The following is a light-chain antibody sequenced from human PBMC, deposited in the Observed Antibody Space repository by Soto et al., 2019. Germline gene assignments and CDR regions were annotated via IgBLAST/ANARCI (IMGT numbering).Light chain of an antibody. Sequence: ETVMTQYPATLSVSPGEKATLSCRASQNARICLGWYQQKPGQAPRLLIYDVSTRATGVPARFSGSGSGTDFTLTISRLEPEDFAVYYCQQYGSSPRWTFGQGTKVDIK. CDR2: DVS. CDR3: QQYGSSPRWT. J-gene: IGKJ1*01. V-gene: IGKV3-20*01. CDR1: QNARIC.